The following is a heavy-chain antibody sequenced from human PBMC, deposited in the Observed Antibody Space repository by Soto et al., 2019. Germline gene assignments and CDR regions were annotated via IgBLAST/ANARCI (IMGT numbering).Heavy chain of an antibody. D-gene: IGHD3-9*01. CDR3: AKVTDYDILTGYPGNAFDI. CDR2: ISGSGGST. CDR1: GFTFSSYT. V-gene: IGHV3-23*01. J-gene: IGHJ3*02. Sequence: GGSLRLSCAASGFTFSSYTMSWVRQAPGKGLEWVSAISGSGGSTYYADSVKGRFTISRDNSKNTLYLQMNSLRAEDTAVYYCAKVTDYDILTGYPGNAFDIWGQGTMVTVSS.